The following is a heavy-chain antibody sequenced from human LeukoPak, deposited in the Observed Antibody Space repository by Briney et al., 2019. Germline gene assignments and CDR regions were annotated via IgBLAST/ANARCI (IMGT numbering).Heavy chain of an antibody. Sequence: SETLSLTCTVSGGSISSYYWSWIRQPPGKGLEWIGYIYYSGSTNYNPSLKSRVIISVDTSKNQFSLKLSSVTAADTAVYYCARGFTNRPGDYWGQGTLVTVSS. J-gene: IGHJ4*02. CDR1: GGSISSYY. D-gene: IGHD1-1*01. CDR3: ARGFTNRPGDY. CDR2: IYYSGST. V-gene: IGHV4-59*01.